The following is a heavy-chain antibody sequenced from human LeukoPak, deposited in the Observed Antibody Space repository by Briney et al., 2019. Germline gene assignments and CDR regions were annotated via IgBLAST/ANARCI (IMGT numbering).Heavy chain of an antibody. V-gene: IGHV3-23*01. CDR3: AKGGSSSWDHFDF. D-gene: IGHD6-13*01. Sequence: GGSLRLSCTVSGFTLSSYEMSWIRQAPGKGLEWVSSIDYSGGSSYYADSVKGRFTISRDDSKNTLYLQLNSLRVEDTAEYYCAKGGSSSWDHFDFWGQGTLVTVSS. CDR1: GFTLSSYE. CDR2: IDYSGGSS. J-gene: IGHJ4*02.